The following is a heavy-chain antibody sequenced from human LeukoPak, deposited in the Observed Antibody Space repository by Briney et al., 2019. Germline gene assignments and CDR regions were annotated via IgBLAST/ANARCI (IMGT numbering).Heavy chain of an antibody. J-gene: IGHJ4*02. CDR2: ISWNSGSI. CDR3: TKEHSSSFYYGFSGYYAWDY. Sequence: GRSLRLSCVASGFTFDDYAMHWVRQVPGKGLEWVSSISWNSGSIGYADSVKGRFTISRDNAKNSLYLQMNSLRAEDTALYYCTKEHSSSFYYGFSGYYAWDYWGQGILVTVSS. V-gene: IGHV3-9*01. D-gene: IGHD3-22*01. CDR1: GFTFDDYA.